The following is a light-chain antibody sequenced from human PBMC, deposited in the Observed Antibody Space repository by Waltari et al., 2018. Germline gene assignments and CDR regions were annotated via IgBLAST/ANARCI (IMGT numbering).Light chain of an antibody. J-gene: IGLJ1*01. Sequence: QSALTQPAAVAGVPGQLITISFPGSRSDVGGYHVVSWYQQHPGKAPQLMIYEVSNRPSGVSNRLSGSQSGNTASLTISGLQAEDEADYYCSSYTSSSTLYVFGTGTKVTVL. CDR2: EVS. CDR3: SSYTSSSTLYV. CDR1: RSDVGGYHV. V-gene: IGLV2-14*01.